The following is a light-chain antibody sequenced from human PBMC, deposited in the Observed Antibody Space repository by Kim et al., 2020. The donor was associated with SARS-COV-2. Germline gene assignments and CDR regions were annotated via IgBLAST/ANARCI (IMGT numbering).Light chain of an antibody. V-gene: IGLV2-8*01. CDR1: SSDVGSYNY. CDR3: ASYAGTNIVV. Sequence: QSALTQPPSASGSPGQSVTISCTGTSSDVGSYNYVTWYQQHPGKAPKLIISEVAKRPSGVPDRFSGSKSGNTASLTVSELQADDEADYYCASYAGTNIVVFGGGTQLTVL. CDR2: EVA. J-gene: IGLJ2*01.